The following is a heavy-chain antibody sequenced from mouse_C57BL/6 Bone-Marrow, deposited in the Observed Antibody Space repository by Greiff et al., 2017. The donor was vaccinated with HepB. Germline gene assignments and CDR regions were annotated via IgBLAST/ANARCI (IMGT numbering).Heavy chain of an antibody. V-gene: IGHV1-76*01. CDR2: IYPGSGNT. J-gene: IGHJ2*01. Sequence: VQLQQSGAELVRPGASVKLSCKASGYTFTDYYINWVKQRPGQGLEWIARIYPGSGNTYYNEKFKGKATLTAEKSSSTAYMQLSSLTSEDSAVYFCAREAQAAFDYWGQGTTRTVSS. CDR1: GYTFTDYY. D-gene: IGHD3-2*02. CDR3: AREAQAAFDY.